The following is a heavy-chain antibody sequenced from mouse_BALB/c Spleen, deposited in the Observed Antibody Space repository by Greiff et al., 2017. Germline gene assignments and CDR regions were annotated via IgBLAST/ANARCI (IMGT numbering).Heavy chain of an antibody. CDR2: ISYDGSN. CDR1: GYSITSGYY. D-gene: IGHD2-12*01. Sequence: EVKLVESGPGLVKPSQSLSLTCSVTGYSITSGYYWNWIRQFPGNKLEWMGYISYDGSNNYNPSLKNRISITRDTSKNQFFLKLNSVTTEDTATYYCAKQLRRGAMDYWGQGTSVTVSS. J-gene: IGHJ4*01. V-gene: IGHV3-6*02. CDR3: AKQLRRGAMDY.